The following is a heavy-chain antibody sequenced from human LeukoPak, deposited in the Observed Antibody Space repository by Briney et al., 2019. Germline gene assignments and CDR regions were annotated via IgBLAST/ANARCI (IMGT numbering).Heavy chain of an antibody. CDR3: AKAKYYDILTGSSPFDY. V-gene: IGHV3-30*02. CDR2: IRYDGSNK. J-gene: IGHJ4*02. CDR1: GFTFSSYG. Sequence: GGSLRLSCAASGFTFSSYGMHWVRQAPGKGLEWVAFIRYDGSNKYYADSVKGRFTISRDNSKNTLYLQMNSLRAEDTAVYYCAKAKYYDILTGSSPFDYWGQGTLVTVSS. D-gene: IGHD3-9*01.